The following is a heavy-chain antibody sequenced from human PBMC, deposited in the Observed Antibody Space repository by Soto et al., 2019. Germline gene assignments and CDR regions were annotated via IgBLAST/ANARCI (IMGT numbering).Heavy chain of an antibody. Sequence: SETLSLTCTVSGGSIGTYDWCWIRQPPVKGLEWIGYFHYSGSTTYTPSLKSRVTISVDTSKNQFSLKLSSVTAADTAVYYCARGGWRHIDYWGQGTLVTVS. CDR2: FHYSGST. D-gene: IGHD3-3*01. CDR3: ARGGWRHIDY. CDR1: GGSIGTYD. V-gene: IGHV4-59*08. J-gene: IGHJ4*02.